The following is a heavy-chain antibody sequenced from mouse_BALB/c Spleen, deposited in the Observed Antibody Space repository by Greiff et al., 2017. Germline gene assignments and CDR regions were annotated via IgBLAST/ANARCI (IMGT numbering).Heavy chain of an antibody. CDR1: GDSITSGY. Sequence: DVHLVESGPSLVKPSQTLSLTCSVTGDSITSGYWNWIRKFPGNKLEYMGYISYSGSTYYNPSLKSRISITRDTSKNQYYLQLNSVTPEDTATYYWGRGGGGNYWYFDVWGAGTTVTVSS. V-gene: IGHV3-8*02. CDR2: ISYSGST. D-gene: IGHD2-1*01. J-gene: IGHJ1*01. CDR3: GRGGGGNYWYFDV.